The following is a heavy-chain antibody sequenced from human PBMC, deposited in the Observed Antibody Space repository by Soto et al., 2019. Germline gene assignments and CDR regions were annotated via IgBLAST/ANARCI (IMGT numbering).Heavy chain of an antibody. D-gene: IGHD3-22*01. V-gene: IGHV1-69*04. J-gene: IGHJ3*02. CDR3: AREGYDRGDAFDI. CDR1: GGTFSSYT. CDR2: IIPILGIA. Sequence: SVKVSCKAAGGTFSSYTISWVRQAPGQGLEWMGRIIPILGIANYAQKFQGRVTITADKSTSTAYMELSSLRSEDTAVYYCAREGYDRGDAFDIWGQGTMVTVSS.